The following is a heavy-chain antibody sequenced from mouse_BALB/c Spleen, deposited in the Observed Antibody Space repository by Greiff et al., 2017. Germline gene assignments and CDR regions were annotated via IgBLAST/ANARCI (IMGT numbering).Heavy chain of an antibody. CDR1: GYSITSDYA. CDR3: ARESITTDRYAMDY. J-gene: IGHJ4*01. V-gene: IGHV3-2*02. D-gene: IGHD1-2*01. CDR2: ISYSGST. Sequence: EVKLQESGPGLVKPSQSLSLTCTVTGYSITSDYAWNWIRQFPGNKLEWMGYISYSGSTSYNPSLKSRISITRDTSKNQFFLQLNSVTTEDTATYYCARESITTDRYAMDYWGQGTSVTVSS.